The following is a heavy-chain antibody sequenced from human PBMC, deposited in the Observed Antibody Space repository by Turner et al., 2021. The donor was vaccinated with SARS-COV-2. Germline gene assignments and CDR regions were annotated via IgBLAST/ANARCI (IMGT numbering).Heavy chain of an antibody. D-gene: IGHD4-17*01. Sequence: QVQLVESGGGVVQPGRSLRLSCAASGFPFSRYGMHWVRQDPGKGLEWVAVIWYDGSNKFYADSLRGRFTISRDNSKNTLYLQMNSLRAEDTAVYYCARDDLDPDYGFHFDYWGQGTLVTVSS. J-gene: IGHJ4*02. V-gene: IGHV3-33*01. CDR2: IWYDGSNK. CDR1: GFPFSRYG. CDR3: ARDDLDPDYGFHFDY.